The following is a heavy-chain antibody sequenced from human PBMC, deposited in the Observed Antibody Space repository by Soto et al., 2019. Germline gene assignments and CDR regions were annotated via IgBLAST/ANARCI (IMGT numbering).Heavy chain of an antibody. CDR1: GFTLTTYG. J-gene: IGHJ4*02. V-gene: IGHV3-30*18. D-gene: IGHD6-13*01. CDR3: AKEFGSTWIDH. Sequence: GGSLRLSCAASGFTLTTYGMHWVRQAPGKGLEWVAAMSYDGTKEYYADSVKGRFTISRDSSRNTLFLQLNSLRAEDTAVYYCAKEFGSTWIDHWGEGTLVTVPS. CDR2: MSYDGTKE.